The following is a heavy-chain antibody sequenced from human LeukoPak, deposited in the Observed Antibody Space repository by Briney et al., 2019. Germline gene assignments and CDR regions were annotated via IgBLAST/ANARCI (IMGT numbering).Heavy chain of an antibody. D-gene: IGHD2/OR15-2a*01. Sequence: SETLSFTCAVYGVSFSGYYWSWIRQPPGKGLEWIGEINHSGSTNYNPSLKSRVTISVDTSKNQFSLKLSSVTAADTAVYYCARLDEYDYWGQGTLVTVSS. J-gene: IGHJ4*02. CDR2: INHSGST. CDR3: ARLDEYDY. V-gene: IGHV4-34*01. CDR1: GVSFSGYY.